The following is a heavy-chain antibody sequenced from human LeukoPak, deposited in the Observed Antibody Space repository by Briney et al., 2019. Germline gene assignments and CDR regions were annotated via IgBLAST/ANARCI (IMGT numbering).Heavy chain of an antibody. J-gene: IGHJ4*02. V-gene: IGHV1-18*04. Sequence: ASVKVSFQASGYTFTCYGISWVRQAPGQGLEWMGWISAYNGNTNYAQKLQGRVTMTTDTSTSKDYMELRSLRSDDTAVYYCAIEGWELNQRLPHANGGQGTLVTVSS. CDR1: GYTFTCYG. CDR3: AIEGWELNQRLPHAN. D-gene: IGHD1-26*01. CDR2: ISAYNGNT.